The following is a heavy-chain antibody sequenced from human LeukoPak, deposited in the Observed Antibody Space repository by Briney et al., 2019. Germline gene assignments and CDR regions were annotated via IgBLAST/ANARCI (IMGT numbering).Heavy chain of an antibody. CDR1: GGSFSGYY. D-gene: IGHD3-9*01. CDR2: INHSGST. Sequence: PSETLSLTCAVYGGSFSGYYWSWIRQPPGKGLEWIGEINHSGSTNYNPSLKSRVTISVDTSKNQFSLKLSSVTAADTAVYYCARVLRYFDWFTQRLDYYYYGMEGWGQGTTVTVSS. J-gene: IGHJ6*02. V-gene: IGHV4-34*01. CDR3: ARVLRYFDWFTQRLDYYYYGMEG.